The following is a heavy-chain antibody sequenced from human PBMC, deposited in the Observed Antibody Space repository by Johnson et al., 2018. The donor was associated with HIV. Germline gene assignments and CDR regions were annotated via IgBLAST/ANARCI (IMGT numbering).Heavy chain of an antibody. CDR2: IYSGGST. J-gene: IGHJ3*02. CDR1: GFTVSSNY. V-gene: IGHV3-53*01. D-gene: IGHD6-13*01. Sequence: VQLVESGGGLIQPGGSLRLSCAASGFTVSSNYMSWVRQAPGKGLEWVSVIYSGGSTYYADSVKGRFTISRDNSKNTLYLQMNSLRAEDTAVYYCARNWAAGIAAATMWWHAFDICGQGTMVTVSS. CDR3: ARNWAAGIAAATMWWHAFDI.